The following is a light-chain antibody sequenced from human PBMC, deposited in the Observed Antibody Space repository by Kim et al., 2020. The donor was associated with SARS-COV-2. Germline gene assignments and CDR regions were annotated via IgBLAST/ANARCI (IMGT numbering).Light chain of an antibody. CDR1: SGSIASNY. J-gene: IGLJ2*01. Sequence: LTQPHSVSESPGKTVTISCSRSSGSIASNYVQWYQQRPGSAPTTVIYADNQRPSGVPDRFSGSLDSSSNSASLTISGLKTEDEADYYCQSYDSNSLIFGGGTQLTVL. CDR2: ADN. CDR3: QSYDSNSLI. V-gene: IGLV6-57*04.